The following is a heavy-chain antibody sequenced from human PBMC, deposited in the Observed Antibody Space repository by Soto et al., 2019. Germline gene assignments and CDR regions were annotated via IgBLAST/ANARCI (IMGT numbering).Heavy chain of an antibody. V-gene: IGHV4-39*01. CDR1: GGSISSSSYY. D-gene: IGHD3-10*01. CDR2: IYYSGST. CDR3: ASGNSGSYFARYYYYYGMDV. J-gene: IGHJ6*02. Sequence: SETLSLTCTVSGGSISSSSYYWGWIRQPPGKGLEWIGSIYYSGSTYYNPSLKSRVTISVDTSKNQFSLKLSSVTAADTAVYYCASGNSGSYFARYYYYYGMDVWGQGTTVTVSS.